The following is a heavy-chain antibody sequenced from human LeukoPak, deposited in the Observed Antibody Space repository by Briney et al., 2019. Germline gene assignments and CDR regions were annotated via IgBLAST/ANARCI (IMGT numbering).Heavy chain of an antibody. CDR3: AKASSSYCSSTSCYRPLDY. Sequence: HPGGSLRLSCAASGFTFSSYAMSWVRQAPGKGLEWVSAISGSGGSTYYADSAKGRFTISRDNSKNTLYLQMNSLRAEDTAVYYCAKASSSYCSSTSCYRPLDYWGQGTLVTVSS. D-gene: IGHD2-2*01. V-gene: IGHV3-23*01. J-gene: IGHJ4*02. CDR2: ISGSGGST. CDR1: GFTFSSYA.